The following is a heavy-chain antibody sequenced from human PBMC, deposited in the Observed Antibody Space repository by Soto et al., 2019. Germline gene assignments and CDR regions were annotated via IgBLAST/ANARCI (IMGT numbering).Heavy chain of an antibody. V-gene: IGHV6-1*01. Sequence: SQTLSLTFAISGDSVSSNSSAWNWIRQSPSRVLEWLGRTYYRSKWYNDYAVSVKSRITINPDTSKNQFSLQLHSVTPEDTAVYYCARENTDIVAPEGFVPCGQGTIVTXS. J-gene: IGHJ5*02. CDR1: GDSVSSNSSA. D-gene: IGHD5-12*01. CDR2: TYYRSKWYN. CDR3: ARENTDIVAPEGFVP.